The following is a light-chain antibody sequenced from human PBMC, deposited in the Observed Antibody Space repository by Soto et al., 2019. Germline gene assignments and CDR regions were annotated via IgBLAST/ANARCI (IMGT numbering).Light chain of an antibody. J-gene: IGKJ2*01. CDR1: QSISSSY. CDR2: GAS. CDR3: QQYASSPYT. Sequence: EIVLTQSPGTLSLSPGERVTLSCRASQSISSSYLACYQQTPGQAPRLLNYGASRRATGIPDRFSGSESGTDFTLTITTLEPEDSAVYYCQQYASSPYTFGQGTKVEIK. V-gene: IGKV3-20*01.